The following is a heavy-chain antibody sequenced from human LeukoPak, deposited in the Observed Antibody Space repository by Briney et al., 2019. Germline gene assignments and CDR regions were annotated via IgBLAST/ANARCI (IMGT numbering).Heavy chain of an antibody. V-gene: IGHV4-34*01. D-gene: IGHD6-6*01. Sequence: PSETLSLTCAVYAGSFSGYYLSWIRQPQGKGLEWIGEINHSGSTNYNPSLKSRVTISVDTSKNQFSLKLSSVTAADTAVYYCASFYSSSINRTNWFDPWGQGTLVTVSS. CDR3: ASFYSSSINRTNWFDP. J-gene: IGHJ5*02. CDR2: INHSGST. CDR1: AGSFSGYY.